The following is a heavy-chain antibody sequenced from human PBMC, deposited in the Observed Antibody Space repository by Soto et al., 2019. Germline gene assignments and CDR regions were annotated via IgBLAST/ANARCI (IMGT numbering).Heavy chain of an antibody. CDR1: GFTFSSYD. D-gene: IGHD3-22*01. Sequence: EVQLVESGGGLVQPGGSLRLSCAASGFTFSSYDMQWVRQATGKGLEWVSAIGTAGDTYYLGSVKGRFTISRENAKNSLYLQMNSLRAGDTAVYYCARSPPGGYHYYYGLDVWDQGTTVTVSS. CDR3: ARSPPGGYHYYYGLDV. CDR2: IGTAGDT. J-gene: IGHJ6*02. V-gene: IGHV3-13*04.